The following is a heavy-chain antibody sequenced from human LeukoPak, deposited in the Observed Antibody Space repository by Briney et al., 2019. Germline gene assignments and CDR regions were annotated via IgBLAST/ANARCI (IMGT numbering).Heavy chain of an antibody. V-gene: IGHV1-8*01. CDR2: MNPHSGNT. Sequence: ASVKVSCKASGYTFTTYDISWVRQATGQGLEWMGWMNPHSGNTGYAQNFQGRVTMTRNTSIGTAYMELSSLRSEDTAVYYCARGFRSDSSGRKFDCWGQGTLVTVSS. CDR3: ARGFRSDSSGRKFDC. J-gene: IGHJ4*02. D-gene: IGHD3-22*01. CDR1: GYTFTTYD.